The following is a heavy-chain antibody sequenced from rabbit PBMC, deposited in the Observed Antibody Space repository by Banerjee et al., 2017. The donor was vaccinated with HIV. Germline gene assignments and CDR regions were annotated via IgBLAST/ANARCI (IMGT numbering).Heavy chain of an antibody. V-gene: IGHV1S40*01. J-gene: IGHJ5*01. Sequence: QSLEESGGDLVKPGASLTLTCTASGFSFSSYYYMCWVRQAPGKGLEWIACIYAGSSGSTYYASWAKGRFTISKTSSTTVTLQMTSLTAADTATYFCARGYDDYGENWLDLWGPGTLVTVS. D-gene: IGHD2-1*01. CDR1: GFSFSSYYY. CDR2: IYAGSSGST. CDR3: ARGYDDYGENWLDL.